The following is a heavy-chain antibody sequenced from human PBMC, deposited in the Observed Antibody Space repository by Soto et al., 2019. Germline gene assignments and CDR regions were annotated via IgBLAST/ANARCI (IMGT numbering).Heavy chain of an antibody. J-gene: IGHJ4*02. CDR1: GFTFNNYA. V-gene: IGHV3-23*01. Sequence: EVQLLESGGGLVQPGGSLRLSCAASGFTFNNYAMTWVRQAPGKGLEWVSAISGGGDTTSYADSVKGRFTVSRDGSKNTLYLQMSSLRADETALYYCAKGRGGSGSLTPRVDFWGQGTLVTVSS. D-gene: IGHD3-10*01. CDR2: ISGGGDTT. CDR3: AKGRGGSGSLTPRVDF.